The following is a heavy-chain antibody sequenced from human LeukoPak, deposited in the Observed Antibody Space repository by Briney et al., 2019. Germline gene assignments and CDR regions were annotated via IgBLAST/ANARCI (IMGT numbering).Heavy chain of an antibody. J-gene: IGHJ3*02. CDR2: ISYDGSNK. V-gene: IGHV3-30*04. Sequence: QSGGSLRLSCAASGLTFSSYAMHWVRQAPGKGLEWVAVISYDGSNKYYADSVKGRFTISRDNSKNTLYLQMNSLRAEDTAVYYCAREGSSRGAFDIWGQGTMVTVSS. CDR1: GLTFSSYA. CDR3: AREGSSRGAFDI.